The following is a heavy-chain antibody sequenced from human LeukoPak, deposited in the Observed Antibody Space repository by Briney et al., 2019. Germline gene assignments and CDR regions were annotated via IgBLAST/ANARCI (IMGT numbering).Heavy chain of an antibody. CDR3: ASGGWQHFDC. D-gene: IGHD3-3*01. CDR2: IYSGGST. J-gene: IGHJ4*02. Sequence: GGSLRLSCASSGFTVSSNYKSWVRQAPGKGLAWVSVIYSGGSTYYADSVKGRFTISRDNSKNTLYLQMNSLRAEDSAVYYCASGGWQHFDCWGQGTLVTVSS. CDR1: GFTVSSNY. V-gene: IGHV3-53*01.